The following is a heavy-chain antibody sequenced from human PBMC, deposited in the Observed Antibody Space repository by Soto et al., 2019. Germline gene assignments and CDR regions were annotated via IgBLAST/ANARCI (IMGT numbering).Heavy chain of an antibody. Sequence: EVQLVESGGGLVQPGGALRLSCGASGFTFSSYAMHWVRQAPGKGLEYVSAISSNGGSTYYANSVKGRFTISRDNSKNTLYLQMGSLRAEDMAVYYCARDRGSYLDYWGQGTLVTVSS. CDR1: GFTFSSYA. V-gene: IGHV3-64*01. CDR3: ARDRGSYLDY. CDR2: ISSNGGST. D-gene: IGHD1-26*01. J-gene: IGHJ4*02.